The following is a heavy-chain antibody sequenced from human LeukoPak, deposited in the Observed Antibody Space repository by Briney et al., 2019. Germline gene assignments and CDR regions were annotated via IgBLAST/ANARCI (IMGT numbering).Heavy chain of an antibody. CDR2: IRNKANSYTT. J-gene: IGHJ4*02. Sequence: GGSLRLSCTASGFTFGDYYMDWVRQAPGKGLEWVGRIRNKANSYTTEYAASVKGRFTISRDDSKNSLYLQMNSLKTEDTAVYYCAREWEYLDYWGQGTLVTVSS. CDR1: GFTFGDYY. V-gene: IGHV3-72*01. D-gene: IGHD1-26*01. CDR3: AREWEYLDY.